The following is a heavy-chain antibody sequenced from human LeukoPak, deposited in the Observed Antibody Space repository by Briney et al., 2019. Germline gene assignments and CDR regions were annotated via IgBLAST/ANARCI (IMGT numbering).Heavy chain of an antibody. V-gene: IGHV3-21*01. D-gene: IGHD1-26*01. CDR3: ARQPGGELRYFDY. CDR2: VSSSGAYI. J-gene: IGHJ4*02. CDR1: GFTFSSYA. Sequence: GGSLRLSCAASGFTFSSYAMNWIRQAPGKGLEWVASVSSSGAYIYYADLMEGRFTISRDNAKNSLILQMNSLRAEDTAVYYCARQPGGELRYFDYWGQGTLVTVSS.